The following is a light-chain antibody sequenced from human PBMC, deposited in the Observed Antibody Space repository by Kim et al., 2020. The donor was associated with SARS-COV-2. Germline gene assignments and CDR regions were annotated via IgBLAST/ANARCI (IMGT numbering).Light chain of an antibody. CDR3: QTWGTGLPV. J-gene: IGLJ3*02. CDR1: GGPGSCA. CDR2: LTCDGSH. Sequence: SVKLTCTLRGGPGSCAIALHQQQPEKGPRCLMVLTCDGSHSEGDVIPYRFSGSSSGAARFLTIASLRSEDEADYYGQTWGTGLPVFGGGTKLTVL. V-gene: IGLV4-69*01.